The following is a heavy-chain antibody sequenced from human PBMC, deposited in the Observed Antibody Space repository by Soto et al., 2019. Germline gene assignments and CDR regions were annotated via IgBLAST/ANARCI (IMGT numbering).Heavy chain of an antibody. CDR3: ARGMGAVTPSFDF. D-gene: IGHD1-26*01. Sequence: SPTLSLTCAISGDSVSSSSAVWNWIRQSPSRGLEWLGRIYYRSKWYNEYAVSVKSRIIFNPDTPKNQFSLQLNSVTPEDTAVYYCARGMGAVTPSFDFWGQGSLVTVSS. J-gene: IGHJ4*02. CDR2: IYYRSKWYN. V-gene: IGHV6-1*01. CDR1: GDSVSSSSAV.